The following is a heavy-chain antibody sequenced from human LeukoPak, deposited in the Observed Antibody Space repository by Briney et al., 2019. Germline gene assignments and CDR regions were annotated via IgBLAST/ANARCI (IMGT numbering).Heavy chain of an antibody. Sequence: KSSETLSLTCTVSGGSISSYYWSWIRQPPGKGLEWIGYIYYSGSTNYNPSLKSRVTISVDTSKNQFSLKLSSVTAADTAVYYCARGYYYVGGIWGQGTMVTVSS. CDR3: ARGYYYVGGI. CDR1: GGSISSYY. D-gene: IGHD3-10*02. V-gene: IGHV4-59*08. J-gene: IGHJ3*02. CDR2: IYYSGST.